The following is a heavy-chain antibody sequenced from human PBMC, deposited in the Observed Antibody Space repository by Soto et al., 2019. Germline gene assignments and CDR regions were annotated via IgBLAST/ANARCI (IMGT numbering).Heavy chain of an antibody. Sequence: SETLSLTCAVYCGSFSGYYWSWIRQPPGKGLEWIGEINHSGSTNYNPSLKSRVTISVDTSKNQFSLKLSSVTAADTAVYYCARTWGYYGSGRLDAFDIWGQGTMVTVSS. CDR1: CGSFSGYY. CDR2: INHSGST. J-gene: IGHJ3*02. D-gene: IGHD3-10*01. V-gene: IGHV4-34*01. CDR3: ARTWGYYGSGRLDAFDI.